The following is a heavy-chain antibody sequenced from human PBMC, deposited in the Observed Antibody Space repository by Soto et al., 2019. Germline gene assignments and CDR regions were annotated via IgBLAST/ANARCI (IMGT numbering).Heavy chain of an antibody. V-gene: IGHV5-51*01. Sequence: GESLKISCKGSGYSFTSYWIGWVRQMPGKGLEWMGIIYPGDSDTRYSPSFQGQVTISADKSISTAYLQWSSLKASDTAIYYCARGKTTDYFGSGSSDYWGQGTLVTVSS. CDR3: ARGKTTDYFGSGSSDY. D-gene: IGHD3-10*01. J-gene: IGHJ4*02. CDR2: IYPGDSDT. CDR1: GYSFTSYW.